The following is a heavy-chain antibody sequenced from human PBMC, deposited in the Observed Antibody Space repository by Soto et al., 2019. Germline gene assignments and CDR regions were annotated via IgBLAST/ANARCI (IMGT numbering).Heavy chain of an antibody. J-gene: IGHJ4*02. Sequence: SVKVSCKASGGTFSSYAISWVRQAPGQGLEWMGGIIPIFGTANYAQKFQGRVTITADESTSTAYMELSSLRSEDTAVYYCARDYYDSSGSFDYWGQGTLVTVSS. CDR1: GGTFSSYA. CDR3: ARDYYDSSGSFDY. CDR2: IIPIFGTA. V-gene: IGHV1-69*13. D-gene: IGHD3-22*01.